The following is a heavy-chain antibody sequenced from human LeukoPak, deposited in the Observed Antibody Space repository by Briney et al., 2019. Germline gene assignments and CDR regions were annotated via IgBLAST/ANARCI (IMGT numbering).Heavy chain of an antibody. CDR3: AREGLYFDWNWFDP. J-gene: IGHJ5*02. Sequence: SQTLSLTCTVSGGSISRGGYYWRWIRQHPGKGLEWIGYIYYSGSTYYNLSLKSRVTISVDTSKNQFSLKLSSVTAADTAVYYCAREGLYFDWNWFDPWGQGTLVTVSS. V-gene: IGHV4-31*03. CDR1: GGSISRGGYY. CDR2: IYYSGST. D-gene: IGHD3-9*01.